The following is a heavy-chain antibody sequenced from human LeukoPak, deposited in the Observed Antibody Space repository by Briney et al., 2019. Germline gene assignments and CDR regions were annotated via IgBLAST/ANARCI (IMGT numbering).Heavy chain of an antibody. CDR1: GGSISSHY. CDR3: ARDRRDFWSGYLFNNYYMDV. CDR2: IYYSGST. J-gene: IGHJ6*03. V-gene: IGHV4-59*11. Sequence: SETLSLTCTVSGGSISSHYWSWLRQPPGKGLEGLGYIYYSGSTNYNPSLKSRVTISVDTSKNQFSLKLSSVTAADTAVYYCARDRRDFWSGYLFNNYYMDVWGKGTTVTVSS. D-gene: IGHD3-3*01.